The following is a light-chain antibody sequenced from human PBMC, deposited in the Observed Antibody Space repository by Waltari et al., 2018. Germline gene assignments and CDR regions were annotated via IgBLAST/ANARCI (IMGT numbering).Light chain of an antibody. CDR2: AAS. CDR1: QSISNY. J-gene: IGKJ2*01. Sequence: DIQMTQSPSSLSASVCDRGNLTCLASQSISNYLNWYQQKPGKAPKLLIFAASSLQSGVPSRFSGSGSGTDFTLTISSLQPEHVATYYCQQSYTTPYTFGQGTKLEI. V-gene: IGKV1-39*01. CDR3: QQSYTTPYT.